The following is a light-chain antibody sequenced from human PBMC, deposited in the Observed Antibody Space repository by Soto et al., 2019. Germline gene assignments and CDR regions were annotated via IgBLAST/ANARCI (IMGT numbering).Light chain of an antibody. Sequence: QLVLTQSPSASASLGASVKLTCTLSSGHSSYAIAWHQQQPEKGPQYLMKLNSDGSHSKGDGIPDRFSGSSSGAERYLTISSLQSEDEADYYCQTWGTGVWVFGGGTKLTVL. J-gene: IGLJ3*02. CDR2: LNSDGSH. V-gene: IGLV4-69*01. CDR3: QTWGTGVWV. CDR1: SGHSSYA.